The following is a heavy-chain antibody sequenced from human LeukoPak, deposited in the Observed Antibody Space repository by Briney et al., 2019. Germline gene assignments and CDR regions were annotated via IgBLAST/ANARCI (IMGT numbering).Heavy chain of an antibody. Sequence: PSETLSLTCTVSGGSISSYSWNWIRQPPGKGLEWIAHIYDSGRSSSNPSLKSRVIISLDTSKNQFSLKLTSVTVADTAVYYCARGANGKPLDYWGQGSLVTVSS. CDR3: ARGANGKPLDY. CDR2: IYDSGRS. CDR1: GGSISSYS. J-gene: IGHJ4*02. V-gene: IGHV4-59*01. D-gene: IGHD4-17*01.